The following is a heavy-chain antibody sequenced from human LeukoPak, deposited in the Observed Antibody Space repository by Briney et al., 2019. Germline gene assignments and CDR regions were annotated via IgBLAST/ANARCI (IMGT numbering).Heavy chain of an antibody. J-gene: IGHJ4*02. V-gene: IGHV3-64*05. CDR1: GFTFSNYA. D-gene: IGHD6-19*01. CDR3: VKDPHSSGRYYYDY. Sequence: GGSLILSCSVSGFTFSNYAMHWVRQAPGKGLEYVSGISSNGGRTYYADSVKGRFTISRDNSKNTMYVQMSTLRVEDTAVYYCVKDPHSSGRYYYDYWGQGTLVTVSS. CDR2: ISSNGGRT.